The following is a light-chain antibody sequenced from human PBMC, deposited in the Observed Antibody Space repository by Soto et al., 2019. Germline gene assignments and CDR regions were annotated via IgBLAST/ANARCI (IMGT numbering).Light chain of an antibody. CDR2: DAS. Sequence: DIQMTQSPSTLSASVGERVTITCRASQSFSGTLAWYQQKPGKAPKLLIFDASSLERGVPSRFSGSGSGTEFALTISSLQPDDFATYYCQQYDTYSRTFGQGTKVDIK. J-gene: IGKJ1*01. CDR1: QSFSGT. V-gene: IGKV1-5*01. CDR3: QQYDTYSRT.